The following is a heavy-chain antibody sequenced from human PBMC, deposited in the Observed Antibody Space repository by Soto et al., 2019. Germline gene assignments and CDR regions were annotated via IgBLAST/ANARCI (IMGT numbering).Heavy chain of an antibody. D-gene: IGHD2-15*01. CDR2: ISGSGGST. Sequence: GGSLRLSCAASGFTFSSYAMSWVRQAPGKGLEWVSAISGSGGSTYYADSVKGRFTISRDNAKNSLYLQMNSLRAEDTAVYYCARDKNKVGYYGMDVWGQGTTVTVSS. V-gene: IGHV3-23*01. CDR1: GFTFSSYA. CDR3: ARDKNKVGYYGMDV. J-gene: IGHJ6*02.